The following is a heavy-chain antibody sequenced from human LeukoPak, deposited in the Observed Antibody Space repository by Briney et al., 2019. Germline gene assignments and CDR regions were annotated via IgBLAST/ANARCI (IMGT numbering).Heavy chain of an antibody. CDR2: INSDGSST. V-gene: IGHV3-74*01. J-gene: IGHJ6*03. Sequence: GGSLRLSCAASGFTFSGYWMHWVRQAPGKGLVWVSRINSDGSSTSYADSVKGRFTISRDNAKNTLYLQMNSLRAEDTAVYYCARGRYSSSLYYYYMDVWGKGTTVTVSS. CDR1: GFTFSGYW. D-gene: IGHD6-19*01. CDR3: ARGRYSSSLYYYYMDV.